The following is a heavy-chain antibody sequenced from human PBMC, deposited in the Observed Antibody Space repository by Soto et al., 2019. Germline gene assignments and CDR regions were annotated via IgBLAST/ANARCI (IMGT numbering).Heavy chain of an antibody. V-gene: IGHV4-31*03. CDR2: IYYSGST. CDR1: GGSXSXGXXX. CDR3: ARVSDILTGNPMDV. J-gene: IGHJ6*02. Sequence: QVQLQESGPGLVKPSQTLSLTCTVSGGSXSXGXXXXXXXXXXXXXXXEWIGYIYYSGSTYYNPSLKSRVTISVDTSKNQFSLKLSSVTAADTAVYYCARVSDILTGNPMDVWGQGTTVTVSS. D-gene: IGHD3-9*01.